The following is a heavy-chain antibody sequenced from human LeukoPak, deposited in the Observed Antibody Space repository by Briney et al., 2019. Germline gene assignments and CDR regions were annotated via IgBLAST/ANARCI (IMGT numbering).Heavy chain of an antibody. V-gene: IGHV1-18*01. CDR2: ISAYNGNT. CDR3: ARGPYYDFWSGYYKMDWFDP. Sequence: ASVKVSCKASGYTFTSYGISWVRQVPGQGLEWMGWISAYNGNTNYAQKLQGRVTMTADTSTSTAYMELRSLRSDDTAVYYCARGPYYDFWSGYYKMDWFDPWGQGTLVTVSS. J-gene: IGHJ5*02. D-gene: IGHD3-3*01. CDR1: GYTFTSYG.